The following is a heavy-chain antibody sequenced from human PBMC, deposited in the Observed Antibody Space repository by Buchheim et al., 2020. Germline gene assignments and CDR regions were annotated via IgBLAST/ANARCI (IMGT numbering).Heavy chain of an antibody. Sequence: EVQLVQSGAEVKKPGESLKISCKASGYSFTSYWIAWVRQMPGKGLEWMGIIYPGDSDTRDTPSFQGQVTISADKSISTDSPQWSSLKASDPAMYYCGRHGRSSWFSGMDVWGQGTT. CDR2: IYPGDSDT. D-gene: IGHD6-13*01. CDR3: GRHGRSSWFSGMDV. J-gene: IGHJ6*01. V-gene: IGHV5-51*01. CDR1: GYSFTSYW.